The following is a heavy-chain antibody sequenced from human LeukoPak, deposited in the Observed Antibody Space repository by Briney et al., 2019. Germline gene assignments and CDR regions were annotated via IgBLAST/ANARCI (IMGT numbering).Heavy chain of an antibody. CDR1: GFTFSSYS. Sequence: GGSLRLSCAASGFTFSSYSMNWVRQAPGKGLEWVSSISSSSSYIYYADSVKGRFTISRDNAKNSLYLQMNSLRAEDTAVYYCARDLIAEWLLYDWFDPWGQGTLVTVSS. CDR2: ISSSSSYI. CDR3: ARDLIAEWLLYDWFDP. V-gene: IGHV3-21*01. D-gene: IGHD3-3*01. J-gene: IGHJ5*02.